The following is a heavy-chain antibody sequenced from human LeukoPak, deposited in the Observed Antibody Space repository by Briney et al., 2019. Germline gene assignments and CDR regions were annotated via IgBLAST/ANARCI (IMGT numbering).Heavy chain of an antibody. CDR1: GGSISSYY. Sequence: PSETLSLTCTVSGGSISSYYWSWIRQPPGKGLEWIGYSYYSGSTNYNPSLKSRVTISVDTSKNQFSLKLSSVTAADTAVYYCARWIGYSYGYSYYFDYWGQGTLVTVSS. J-gene: IGHJ4*02. D-gene: IGHD5-18*01. V-gene: IGHV4-59*01. CDR2: SYYSGST. CDR3: ARWIGYSYGYSYYFDY.